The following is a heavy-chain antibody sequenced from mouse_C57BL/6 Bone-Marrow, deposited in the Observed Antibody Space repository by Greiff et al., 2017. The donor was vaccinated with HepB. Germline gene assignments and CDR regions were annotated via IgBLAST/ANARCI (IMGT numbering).Heavy chain of an antibody. Sequence: EVMLVESGGGLVQPGGSLKLSCAASGFTFSDYYMYWVRQTPEKRLEWVAYISNGGGSTYYPDTVKGRFTISRDNAKNTLYLQMSRLKSEDTAMYYCARRSHYYGSSYWYFDVWGTGTTVTVSS. D-gene: IGHD1-1*01. CDR1: GFTFSDYY. CDR2: ISNGGGST. J-gene: IGHJ1*03. V-gene: IGHV5-12*01. CDR3: ARRSHYYGSSYWYFDV.